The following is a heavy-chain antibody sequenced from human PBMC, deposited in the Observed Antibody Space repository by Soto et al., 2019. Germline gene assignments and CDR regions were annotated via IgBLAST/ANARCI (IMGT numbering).Heavy chain of an antibody. J-gene: IGHJ3*02. CDR3: AKTKTGEVSNDAFDI. V-gene: IGHV1-69*01. CDR1: GGTFSSYA. D-gene: IGHD7-27*01. Sequence: KISCKASGGTFSSYAISWVRQAPGQGLEWMGGIIPIFGTANYAQKFQGRVTITADESTSTAYMELSSLRSEDTAVYYCAKTKTGEVSNDAFDIWGQGTMVTVSS. CDR2: IIPIFGTA.